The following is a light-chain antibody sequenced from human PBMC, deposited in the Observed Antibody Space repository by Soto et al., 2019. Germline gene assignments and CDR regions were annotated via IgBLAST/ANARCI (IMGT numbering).Light chain of an antibody. V-gene: IGKV3D-15*01. CDR3: QQYNKWPPTI. J-gene: IGKJ5*01. CDR2: LAS. CDR1: QSVSNN. Sequence: EVVWTQSPGTLSLSPGERATLAWRASQSVSNNLAWYQQKPGQAPRLLIYLASTRATGIPARFSGGGSGTKFTLTITSLQSEDFAVYYCQQYNKWPPTIFGQGTRLEIK.